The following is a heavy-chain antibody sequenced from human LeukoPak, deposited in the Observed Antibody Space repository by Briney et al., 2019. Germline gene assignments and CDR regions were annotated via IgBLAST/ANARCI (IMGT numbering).Heavy chain of an antibody. V-gene: IGHV4-59*01. Sequence: SETLSLTCTVSGVSISDYFWSWIRQSPEKGLDWIGYLTPSGSTKYKPSLNSRVTISVDTSENQFSLKLSSVTTADTALYYCVKIKAGGASFDYWGQGTLVTVSS. CDR2: LTPSGST. J-gene: IGHJ4*02. CDR3: VKIKAGGASFDY. D-gene: IGHD1-26*01. CDR1: GVSISDYF.